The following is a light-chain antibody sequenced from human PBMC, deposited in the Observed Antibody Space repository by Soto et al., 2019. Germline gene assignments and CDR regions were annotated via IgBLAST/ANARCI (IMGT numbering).Light chain of an antibody. V-gene: IGKV3D-20*02. CDR2: GAS. Sequence: EIVLTQSPGTLSLSPGEGATLPCRASQSVGGTFLAWYQQKGGQAPRLLIHGASNRATGIPDRFSGSGSGTDFTLTISRLEPEDFAVYYCQQRHMWPITFGQGTRLEIK. CDR1: QSVGGTF. J-gene: IGKJ5*01. CDR3: QQRHMWPIT.